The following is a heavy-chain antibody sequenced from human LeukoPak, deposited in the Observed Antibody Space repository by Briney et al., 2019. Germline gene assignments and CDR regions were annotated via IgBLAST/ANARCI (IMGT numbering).Heavy chain of an antibody. Sequence: PGGSLRLSCAASGFTFSAYNMNWVRRTPGKGLEWVSSISSSSSYIYYADSVKGRFTISRDNAKNSLYLQMNSLRAEDTAVYYCARLYDGSAYHADHFDYWGQGTLVIVSS. CDR2: ISSSSSYI. CDR1: GFTFSAYN. CDR3: ARLYDGSAYHADHFDY. D-gene: IGHD3-22*01. V-gene: IGHV3-21*01. J-gene: IGHJ4*02.